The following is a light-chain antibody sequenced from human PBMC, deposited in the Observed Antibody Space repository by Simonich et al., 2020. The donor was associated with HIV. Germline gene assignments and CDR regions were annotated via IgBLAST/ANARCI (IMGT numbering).Light chain of an antibody. V-gene: IGLV6-57*03. CDR3: QSYDSSNQGV. Sequence: NFMLTQPHSVSESPGKTVPISCTRSSGSIASNYVQWYQPRPGSAPTTVIYEDNQRPSGVPDRFSGSIDSSSNSASLTISGLKTEDEADYYCQSYDSSNQGVFGGGTKLTVL. J-gene: IGLJ3*02. CDR2: EDN. CDR1: SGSIASNY.